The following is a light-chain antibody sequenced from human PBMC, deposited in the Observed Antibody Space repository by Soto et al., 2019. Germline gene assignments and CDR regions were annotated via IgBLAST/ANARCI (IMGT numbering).Light chain of an antibody. CDR3: QQYGSSPPIT. CDR1: QRVSSSY. J-gene: IGKJ5*01. Sequence: IVLPQSPGTLSLSPGERDTLSCRASQRVSSSYLAWNQQKPSQAPRLLIYGASSRATGIPDRFSGSGSGTDFTLTISRLEPEDFAVYYCQQYGSSPPITFGQGTRLEIK. V-gene: IGKV3-20*01. CDR2: GAS.